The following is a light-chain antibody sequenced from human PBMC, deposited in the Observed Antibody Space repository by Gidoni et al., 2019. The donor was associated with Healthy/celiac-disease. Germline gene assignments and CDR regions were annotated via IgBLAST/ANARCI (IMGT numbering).Light chain of an antibody. J-gene: IGLJ2*01. Sequence: PHSAHRILGSVTISCTGTSSDVGGYNYVSWYQQHPGKAPKLMIYDGSKRPSGVPDRFSGSKSGNTASLTISGLQAEDEADDYCCSYAGSYTFKVVFGGGTKLTVL. CDR2: DGS. CDR3: CSYAGSYTFKVV. V-gene: IGLV2-11*01. CDR1: SSDVGGYNY.